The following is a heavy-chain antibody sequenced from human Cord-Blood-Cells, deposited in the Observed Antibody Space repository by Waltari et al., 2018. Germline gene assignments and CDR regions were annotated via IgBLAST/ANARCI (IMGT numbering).Heavy chain of an antibody. CDR2: INHSGIT. J-gene: IGHJ3*02. D-gene: IGHD2-2*02. Sequence: QVQLQQWGAGQLKPSETLSLTCAVYGGSFSGSYWSWIRQPPGKGLEWIGEINHSGITNYNPSLSSRGTILVDTSTNQFSLKLSSVTAADTAVYYCGGYCSRTSCYTGYDAFDIWGQGTMVTVAS. CDR3: GGYCSRTSCYTGYDAFDI. V-gene: IGHV4-34*01. CDR1: GGSFSGSY.